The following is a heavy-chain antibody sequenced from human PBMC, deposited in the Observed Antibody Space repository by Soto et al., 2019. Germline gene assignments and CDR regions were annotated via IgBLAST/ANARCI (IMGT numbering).Heavy chain of an antibody. CDR2: FRTSGDDGTT. Sequence: EVQLLESGGGLVQRGGSLRLSCAASGFTFSSYSMSWVRQAPGKGLEWVSGFRTSGDDGTTYYADSVKGRFTISRDNSKNTLFLQMDNLRAEDTAIYYCAKKVNSGPGSQYFDYWGQGTLVTVSS. V-gene: IGHV3-23*01. CDR1: GFTFSSYS. J-gene: IGHJ4*02. D-gene: IGHD3-10*01. CDR3: AKKVNSGPGSQYFDY.